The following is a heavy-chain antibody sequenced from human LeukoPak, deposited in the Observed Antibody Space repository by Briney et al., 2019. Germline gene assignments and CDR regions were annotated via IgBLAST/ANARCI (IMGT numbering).Heavy chain of an antibody. J-gene: IGHJ2*01. CDR1: GFTFSSYS. CDR2: ISSSSSYI. CDR3: ARSWGNWYFDL. D-gene: IGHD3-16*01. V-gene: IGHV3-21*04. Sequence: GGSLRLSCAASGFTFSSYSMNWVRQAPGKGLEWVSSISSSSSYIYYADSVKGRFTISRDNAKNSLYLQMNSLRAEDTAVYYCARSWGNWYFDLWGRGTLVTVSS.